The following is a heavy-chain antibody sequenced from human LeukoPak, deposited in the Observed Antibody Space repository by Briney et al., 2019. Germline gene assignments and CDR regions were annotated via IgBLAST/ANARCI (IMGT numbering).Heavy chain of an antibody. V-gene: IGHV4-30-4*08. CDR3: ARHYNDGIAVAGTPFDY. J-gene: IGHJ4*02. CDR2: IYYSGST. Sequence: SETLSLTCTVSGGSISSGDYYWSWIRQPPGKALEWIGYIYYSGSTYYNPSLKSRVTISVDTSKNQFSLKLSSVTAADTAVYYCARHYNDGIAVAGTPFDYWGQGTLVTVSS. CDR1: GGSISSGDYY. D-gene: IGHD6-19*01.